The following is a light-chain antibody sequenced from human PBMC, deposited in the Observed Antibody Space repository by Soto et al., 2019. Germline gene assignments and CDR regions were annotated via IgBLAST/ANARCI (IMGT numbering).Light chain of an antibody. CDR2: KAS. V-gene: IGKV1-5*03. Sequence: DIPMTQSPSTLSGSVGDRVTITCRASQTISSWLAWYQQKPGKAPKLLIYKASTLKSGVPSRVSGSGSGTEFTLTISSLHPDDFATYYCQHYNSYSEAFGQGTKVELK. J-gene: IGKJ1*01. CDR3: QHYNSYSEA. CDR1: QTISSW.